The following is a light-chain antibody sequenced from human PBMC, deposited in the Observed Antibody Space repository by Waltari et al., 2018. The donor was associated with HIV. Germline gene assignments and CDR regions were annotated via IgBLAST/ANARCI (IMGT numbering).Light chain of an antibody. CDR1: SGSVSTSYY. V-gene: IGLV8-61*01. Sequence: QTVVTQEPSFSVSPGGTVTLTCGLSSGSVSTSYYPSWYQQTPGQAPRTLIHSTNTRSSGVPDRFSGSIVGNKAALTITGAHADDESDYYCVLYMGSGLWVFGGGTKLTVL. CDR2: STN. CDR3: VLYMGSGLWV. J-gene: IGLJ3*02.